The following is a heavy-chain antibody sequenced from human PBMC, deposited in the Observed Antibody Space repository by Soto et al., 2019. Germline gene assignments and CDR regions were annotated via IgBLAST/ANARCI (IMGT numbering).Heavy chain of an antibody. V-gene: IGHV1-3*01. J-gene: IGHJ3*02. CDR2: INAGNGNT. CDR3: ARGVRKQWLNYDAFDI. D-gene: IGHD6-19*01. Sequence: ASVEVSCKASGYTFTSYAMHWVRQAPGQRLEWMGWINAGNGNTKYSQKFQGRVTITRDTSASTAYMELSSLRSEDTAVYYCARGVRKQWLNYDAFDIWGQGTMVTVSS. CDR1: GYTFTSYA.